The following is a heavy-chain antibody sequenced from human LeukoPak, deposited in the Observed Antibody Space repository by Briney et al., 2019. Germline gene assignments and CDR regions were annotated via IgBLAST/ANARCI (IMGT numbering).Heavy chain of an antibody. CDR1: GGSISSYY. Sequence: SGTLSLTCTVSGGSISSYYWSWIRRPPGKGLEWIGYIYYSGSTNYNPSLKSRVTISVDTSKKQFSLKLSSVTAADTAFYYCARYIVSYPHDAFDIWGQGTMVTVSS. CDR3: ARYIVSYPHDAFDI. J-gene: IGHJ3*02. V-gene: IGHV4-59*01. D-gene: IGHD1-26*01. CDR2: IYYSGST.